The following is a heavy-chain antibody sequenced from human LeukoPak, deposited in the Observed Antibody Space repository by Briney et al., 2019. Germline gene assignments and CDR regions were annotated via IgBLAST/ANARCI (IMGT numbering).Heavy chain of an antibody. V-gene: IGHV3-48*03. J-gene: IGHJ6*03. CDR2: ISSSGSTI. D-gene: IGHD4-17*01. CDR1: GFTFSSYE. Sequence: PGGSLRLSCAASGFTFSSYEMNWVRQAPGKGLEWVSYISSSGSTIYYADSVKGRFTISRDNSKNTLYLQMNSLRAEDTAVYYCAKVGADGDTPFYYYYYMDVWGKGTTVTISS. CDR3: AKVGADGDTPFYYYYYMDV.